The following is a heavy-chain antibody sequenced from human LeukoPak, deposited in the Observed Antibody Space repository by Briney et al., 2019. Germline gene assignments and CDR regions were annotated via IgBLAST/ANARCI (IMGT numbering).Heavy chain of an antibody. CDR3: ARDQAATNTQVRFCLD. Sequence: PSETLSLTCTVTGGSLSGYFWSWIRQPPGKGLEWLGHVYYNGRTNYHPSLNSRVTISVDTSKNRFSLNLISVTAADTAVYYCARDQAATNTQVRFCLDWGQGTLVTVSS. J-gene: IGHJ4*02. V-gene: IGHV4-59*01. D-gene: IGHD3-9*01. CDR2: VYYNGRT. CDR1: GGSLSGYF.